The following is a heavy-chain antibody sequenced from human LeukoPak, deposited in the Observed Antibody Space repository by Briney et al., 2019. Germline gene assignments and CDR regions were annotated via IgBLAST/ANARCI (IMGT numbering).Heavy chain of an antibody. CDR1: GGSISSYY. Sequence: PSETLSLTCTVSGGSISSYYWSWIRQPPGKGLEWIGYIYSTGSTNYNPSLKSRVTISVDTSKNQFSLKLSSVTAADTAVYYRARGYYYDSRALDYWGQGTLVTVSS. D-gene: IGHD3-22*01. V-gene: IGHV4-59*08. CDR3: ARGYYYDSRALDY. CDR2: IYSTGST. J-gene: IGHJ4*02.